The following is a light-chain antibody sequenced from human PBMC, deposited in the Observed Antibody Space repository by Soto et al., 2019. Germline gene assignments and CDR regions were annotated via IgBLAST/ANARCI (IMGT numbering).Light chain of an antibody. CDR3: ATWDSSLSAVV. CDR2: DNN. Sequence: QSVLTQPPSFFAAPGQKVTISYSGSRSNIGNDYASWYQLLPGRAPKLLIYDNNKRPSGIPDQFSGSKSGTSATLGITGLQTGDEADYYCATWDSSLSAVVFGGGTKLTVL. V-gene: IGLV1-51*01. CDR1: RSNIGNDY. J-gene: IGLJ3*02.